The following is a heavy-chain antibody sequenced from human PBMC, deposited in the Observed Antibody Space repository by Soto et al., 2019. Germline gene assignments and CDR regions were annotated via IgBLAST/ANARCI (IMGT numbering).Heavy chain of an antibody. CDR3: ARSGVLRFLADYYGMDV. CDR1: GYTFTSYD. V-gene: IGHV1-8*01. D-gene: IGHD3-3*01. J-gene: IGHJ6*02. CDR2: MNPNSGNT. Sequence: GSVKVSCKASGYTFTSYDINWVLQATGQGLEWMGWMNPNSGNTGYAQKFQGRVTMTRNTSISTAYMELSSLRSEDTAVYYCARSGVLRFLADYYGMDVWGQGTTVTVSS.